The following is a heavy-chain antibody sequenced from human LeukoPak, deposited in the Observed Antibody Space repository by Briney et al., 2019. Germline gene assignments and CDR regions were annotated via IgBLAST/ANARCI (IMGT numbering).Heavy chain of an antibody. J-gene: IGHJ4*02. CDR2: INPSSVGT. CDR3: ARDVGEYCSSINCHASDY. Sequence: ASVKVSCKASGYTFTGYYMHWVRQAPGQGLEWMGWINPSSVGTNYAQKFHGRVTITRDTSISTVYMELSRLRSDDTAVYYCARDVGEYCSSINCHASDYWGQGTLVTVSS. D-gene: IGHD2-2*01. V-gene: IGHV1-2*02. CDR1: GYTFTGYY.